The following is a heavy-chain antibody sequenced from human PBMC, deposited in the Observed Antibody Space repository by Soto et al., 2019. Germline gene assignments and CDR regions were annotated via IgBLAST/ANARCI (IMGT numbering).Heavy chain of an antibody. J-gene: IGHJ1*01. CDR1: GFTFSAYS. CDR3: ARSWGWSPRRVY. CDR2: ISGNNANI. Sequence: GGSLRLSCVASGFTFSAYSMNWVRQAPGKGPEWLSYISGNNANIYYADSVRGRFTISRDNDKNTVYLQMNSLKVEDTGIYYCARSWGWSPRRVYWGPGPLLTVSS. V-gene: IGHV3-48*04. D-gene: IGHD3-16*01.